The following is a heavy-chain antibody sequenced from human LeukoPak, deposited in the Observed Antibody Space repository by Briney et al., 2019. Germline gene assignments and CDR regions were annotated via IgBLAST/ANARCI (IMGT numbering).Heavy chain of an antibody. Sequence: ASVKVSCKASGYTFTSYGISWVRQAPGQGLEWMGWISAYNGNTNYAQKLQGRVTMTTDTSTSTAYMELRSLRSDDTAVYYCAGDGVSFGSGSYFLFHPWGQGTLVTVPP. D-gene: IGHD3-10*01. J-gene: IGHJ5*02. CDR3: AGDGVSFGSGSYFLFHP. V-gene: IGHV1-18*01. CDR2: ISAYNGNT. CDR1: GYTFTSYG.